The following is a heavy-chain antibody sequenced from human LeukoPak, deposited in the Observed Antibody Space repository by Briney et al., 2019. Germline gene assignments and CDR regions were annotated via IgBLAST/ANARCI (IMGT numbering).Heavy chain of an antibody. Sequence: SVKVSCKASGGTFSSYAISWVRQAPGQGLEWMGGIIPSFGTANYAQKFQGRVTITTDESTSTAYMELSSLRSEDTAVYYCARDRDYYDSSGYYGWFDPWGQGTLVTVSS. CDR1: GGTFSSYA. CDR2: IIPSFGTA. D-gene: IGHD3-22*01. V-gene: IGHV1-69*05. CDR3: ARDRDYYDSSGYYGWFDP. J-gene: IGHJ5*02.